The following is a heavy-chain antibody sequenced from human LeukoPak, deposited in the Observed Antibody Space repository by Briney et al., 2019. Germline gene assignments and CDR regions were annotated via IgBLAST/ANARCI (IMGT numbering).Heavy chain of an antibody. CDR3: ARDISYGSGSYYNAFDY. D-gene: IGHD3-10*01. J-gene: IGHJ4*02. V-gene: IGHV3-30-3*01. CDR1: GFTFSSYA. CDR2: ISYDGSNK. Sequence: GRSQRLSCAASGFTFSSYAMHWVRQAPGKGLEWVAVISYDGSNKYYADSVKGRFTISRDNSKNTLYLQMNSLRAEDTAVYYCARDISYGSGSYYNAFDYWGQGTLVTVSS.